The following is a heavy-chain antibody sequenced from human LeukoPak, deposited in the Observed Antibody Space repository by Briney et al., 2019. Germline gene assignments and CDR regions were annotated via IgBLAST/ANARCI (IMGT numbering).Heavy chain of an antibody. CDR1: GFTFDDYA. CDR2: ISWNSGSI. D-gene: IGHD1-26*01. V-gene: IGHV3-9*01. Sequence: QPGRSLRLSCAASGFTFDDYAMHWVRQAPGKGLEWVSGISWNSGSIGYADSVKGRFTISRDNAKNSLYLQMNSLRAEDTALYYCAKDIKKYGAYYFDYWGQGTLVTVSS. J-gene: IGHJ4*02. CDR3: AKDIKKYGAYYFDY.